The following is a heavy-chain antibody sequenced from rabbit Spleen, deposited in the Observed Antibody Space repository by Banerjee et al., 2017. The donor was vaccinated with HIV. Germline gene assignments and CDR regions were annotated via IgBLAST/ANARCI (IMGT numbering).Heavy chain of an antibody. J-gene: IGHJ6*01. D-gene: IGHD1-1*01. CDR1: GFDFSSNA. CDR3: ARDTSSSFSSYGMDL. Sequence: QSLEESGGDLVKPGGSLALTCKASGFDFSSNAMCWVRQAPGKGLEWIACIDTGSSGFTYFASWAKGRFTISKTSSTTVTLQMTSLTAADTATYFCARDTSSSFSSYGMDLWGQGTLVTVS. CDR2: IDTGSSGFT. V-gene: IGHV1S40*01.